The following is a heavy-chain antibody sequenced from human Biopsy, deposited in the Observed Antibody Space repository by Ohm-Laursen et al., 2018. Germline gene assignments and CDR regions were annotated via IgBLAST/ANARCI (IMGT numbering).Heavy chain of an antibody. J-gene: IGHJ4*02. V-gene: IGHV3-23*01. CDR3: ARAGPYYSDF. CDR2: IGSDARST. CDR1: GFTFSNYA. Sequence: SLRLSCSVSGFTFSNYAMGWVRQAPGKGLECVSSIGSDARSTLYADSVQGRFTISRDNSKNTLYLQIDNLRAEDTALYYCARAGPYYSDFWGQGTLVTVSS.